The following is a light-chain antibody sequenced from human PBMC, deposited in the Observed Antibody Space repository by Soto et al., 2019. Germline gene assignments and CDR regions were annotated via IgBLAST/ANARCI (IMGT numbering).Light chain of an antibody. V-gene: IGKV3-20*01. CDR2: DAS. J-gene: IGKJ2*01. CDR1: QSVSSSY. Sequence: EIVLAQSPGTLSLSPGERATLSCRASQSVSSSYLAWYQQKPDQAPRLLIYDASSRATGIPDRFSGSGSGTDFTLTISRLEPEDSAVYYCQHYNNWPPYTFGQGTRLEIK. CDR3: QHYNNWPPYT.